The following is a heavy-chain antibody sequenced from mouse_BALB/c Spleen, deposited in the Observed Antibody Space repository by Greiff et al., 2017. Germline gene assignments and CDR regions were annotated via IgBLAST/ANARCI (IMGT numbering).Heavy chain of an antibody. CDR2: IRNKANGYTT. CDR1: GFTFTDYY. J-gene: IGHJ4*01. V-gene: IGHV7-3*02. Sequence: EVKLVESGGGLVQPGGSLRLSCATSGFTFTDYYMSWVRQPPGKALEWLGFIRNKANGYTTEYSASVKGRFTISRDNSQSILYLQMNTLRAEDSATYYCARDKRRDYAMDYWGQGTSVTVSS. D-gene: IGHD2-12*01. CDR3: ARDKRRDYAMDY.